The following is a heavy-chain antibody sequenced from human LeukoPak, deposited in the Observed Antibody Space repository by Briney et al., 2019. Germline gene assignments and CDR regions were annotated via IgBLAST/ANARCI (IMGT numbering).Heavy chain of an antibody. J-gene: IGHJ4*02. D-gene: IGHD6-19*01. V-gene: IGHV4-34*01. CDR2: INHSGST. CDR3: ARDGWGQWLASYFDY. CDR1: GGSFSGYY. Sequence: SETLSLTCAVYGGSFSGYYWSWIRQPPGKGLEWIGEINHSGSTNYNPSLKSRVTISVDTSKNQFSLKLSSVTAADTAVYYCARDGWGQWLASYFDYWGQGTLVTVSS.